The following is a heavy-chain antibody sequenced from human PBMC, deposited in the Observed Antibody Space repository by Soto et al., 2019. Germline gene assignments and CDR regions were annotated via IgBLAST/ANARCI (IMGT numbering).Heavy chain of an antibody. J-gene: IGHJ5*02. D-gene: IGHD3-22*01. CDR2: IIPIIGII. V-gene: IGHV1-69*08. CDR3: AGDPDSHYNDSHASSYP. CDR1: GGTFSTYT. Sequence: QVQLVQSGAEVKKPGSSVKVSCKASGGTFSTYTITWVRQAPGQGLEWMGRIIPIIGIINYAQKFQGRVTITADXXXGPXYMELTRLRSDDTAVYYCAGDPDSHYNDSHASSYPWGQGTLVTVSS.